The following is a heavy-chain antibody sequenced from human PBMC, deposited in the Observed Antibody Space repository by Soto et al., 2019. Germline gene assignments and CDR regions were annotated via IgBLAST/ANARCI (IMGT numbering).Heavy chain of an antibody. CDR3: ARPLLYSGYDANWFDP. Sequence: PSETLSLTCTVSGGSISSSSYYWGWIRQPPGKGLEWIGSIYYSGSTYYNPSLKSRVTISVDTSKNQFSLKLSSVTAADTAVYYCARPLLYSGYDANWFDPWGQGTLVTVSS. CDR2: IYYSGST. CDR1: GGSISSSSYY. D-gene: IGHD5-12*01. V-gene: IGHV4-39*01. J-gene: IGHJ5*02.